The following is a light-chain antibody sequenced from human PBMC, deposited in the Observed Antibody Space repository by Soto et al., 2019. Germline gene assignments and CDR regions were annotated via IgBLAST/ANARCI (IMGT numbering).Light chain of an antibody. CDR1: SSDVGGYNS. CDR3: SSYTSSSTGV. CDR2: EVS. Sequence: QSALTQPASVSGSPGQSITISCTGTSSDVGGYNSVSWYQQHPGKAPKLMIYEVSKRPSGVSNRFSGSKSGNTASLTISGLQAEDEADYYCSSYTSSSTGVFGGGTKLTVL. V-gene: IGLV2-14*01. J-gene: IGLJ3*02.